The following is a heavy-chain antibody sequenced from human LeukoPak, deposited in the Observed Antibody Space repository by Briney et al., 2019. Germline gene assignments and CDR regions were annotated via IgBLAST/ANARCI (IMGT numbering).Heavy chain of an antibody. J-gene: IGHJ4*02. Sequence: GGSLRLSCAASGFTFSSYSMNWDRQAPGKGLEWVSSISSSSSYIYYADSVKGRFTISRDNTKNSLYLQMNSLRAEDTAVYYCAKVQGGSGSYYFDYWGQGTLVTVSS. D-gene: IGHD1-26*01. CDR2: ISSSSSYI. CDR3: AKVQGGSGSYYFDY. V-gene: IGHV3-21*04. CDR1: GFTFSSYS.